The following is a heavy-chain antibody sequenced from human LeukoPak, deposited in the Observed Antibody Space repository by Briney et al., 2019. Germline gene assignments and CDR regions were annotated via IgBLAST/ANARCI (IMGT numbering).Heavy chain of an antibody. V-gene: IGHV1-2*02. J-gene: IGHJ4*02. CDR1: RFTFTDYY. CDR3: AREGNGLLSKDFDY. D-gene: IGHD2/OR15-2a*01. CDR2: IGPHSSAT. Sequence: ASVKVSYKSSRFTFTDYYIHWVRQAPGQGLEGMGYIGPHSSATSSPQEFQGRVTMTRDTSMSTAYMELTRLTSDDTAVYYCAREGNGLLSKDFDYWGQGTLVTVSS.